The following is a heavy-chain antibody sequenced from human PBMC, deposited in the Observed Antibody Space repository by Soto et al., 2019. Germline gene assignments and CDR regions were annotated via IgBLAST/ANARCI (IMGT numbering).Heavy chain of an antibody. CDR1: GYTFTTYA. CDR2: INAGNGNT. J-gene: IGHJ5*02. D-gene: IGHD3-22*01. Sequence: QVQLVQSGAEVKKPGASVKVSCKASGYTFTTYAIHWVRQAPGQRLEWMGWINAGNGNTRYSQKFQGRVTMSRDTSATTAYMELISLASEDTAVYYCAYDYGSSGSFDPWGLGTLVTVSS. V-gene: IGHV1-3*01. CDR3: AYDYGSSGSFDP.